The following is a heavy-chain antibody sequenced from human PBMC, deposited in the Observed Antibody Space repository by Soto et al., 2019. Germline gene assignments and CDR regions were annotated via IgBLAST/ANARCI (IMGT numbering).Heavy chain of an antibody. CDR3: ARGGLNWGLFY. Sequence: SETLSLTCTVSGGSISSYYWSWIRQPPGKGLEWIGYIYGSGSTDYSPSLKSRLTISVDTSKNQLFLKLSSATAADTAVYYCARGGLNWGLFYWGKGAPVTVSS. J-gene: IGHJ4*02. V-gene: IGHV4-59*01. D-gene: IGHD7-27*01. CDR2: IYGSGST. CDR1: GGSISSYY.